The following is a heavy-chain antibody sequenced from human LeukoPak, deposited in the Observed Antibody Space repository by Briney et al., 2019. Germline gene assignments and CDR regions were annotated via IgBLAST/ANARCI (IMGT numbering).Heavy chain of an antibody. V-gene: IGHV3-30*04. D-gene: IGHD2-15*01. CDR3: ARVYCSGGSCYSYYYYYYMDV. CDR1: GFTFSSYA. Sequence: GGSLRLSCAASGFTFSSYAIHWVRQAPGKGLEWVAVISYDGSNKYYADSVKGRFTISRDNSKNTLYLQMNSLRAEDTAVYYCARVYCSGGSCYSYYYYYYMDVWGKGTTVTVSS. CDR2: ISYDGSNK. J-gene: IGHJ6*03.